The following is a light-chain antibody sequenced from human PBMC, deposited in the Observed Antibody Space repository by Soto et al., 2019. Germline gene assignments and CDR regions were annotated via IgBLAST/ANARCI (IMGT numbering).Light chain of an antibody. J-gene: IGLJ3*02. CDR1: SSDVGGYNY. CDR3: SSYTSSSTVV. CDR2: DVS. Sequence: QSALTQPASVSGSPGQSITISCTGTSSDVGGYNYVSWYQQDPGKAPKLMIYDVSDRPSGVSNRFSGSKSGNTASLIISGLQAEDEADYYCSSYTSSSTVVFGGGTQLTVL. V-gene: IGLV2-14*01.